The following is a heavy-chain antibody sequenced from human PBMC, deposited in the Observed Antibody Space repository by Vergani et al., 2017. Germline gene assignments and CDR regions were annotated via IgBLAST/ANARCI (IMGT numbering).Heavy chain of an antibody. CDR1: GESFSSFY. V-gene: IGHV4-34*02. D-gene: IGHD3-10*01. J-gene: IGHJ4*02. Sequence: QVQLQQWGAGVVKPSGTLSLTCAVFGESFSSFYWSWIRQPPGKGLEWIGEINNDGHTNYNPSLESRVTVSRDTAKNQFSLNLMSVTVADTAMYYCAVRQRVNLVGGEIVTKRTFDYWSQGCLVTVSS. CDR2: INNDGHT. CDR3: AVRQRVNLVGGEIVTKRTFDY.